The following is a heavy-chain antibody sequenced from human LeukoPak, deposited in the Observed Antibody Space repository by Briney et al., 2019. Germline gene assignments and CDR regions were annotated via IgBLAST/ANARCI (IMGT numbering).Heavy chain of an antibody. J-gene: IGHJ3*02. D-gene: IGHD6-13*01. CDR1: GGSPSSGGHY. CDR2: INHSGST. CDR3: ASPWRWSSFTKARWDAFNI. Sequence: SETLSLTCTVSGGSPSSGGHYCSWIRQPPGKGLEWIGEINHSGSTNYTPSLKSRVTISVHTSNNQFSLKLSSVTAADTAVYYCASPWRWSSFTKARWDAFNIWGQGTMVTVSS. V-gene: IGHV4-34*01.